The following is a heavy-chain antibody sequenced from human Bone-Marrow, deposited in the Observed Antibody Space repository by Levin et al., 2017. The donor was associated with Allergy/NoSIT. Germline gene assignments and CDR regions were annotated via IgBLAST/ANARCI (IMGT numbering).Heavy chain of an antibody. D-gene: IGHD3-22*01. CDR2: LKSKSDGGTI. CDR1: GLTLTNAW. CDR3: STEHSSGYYSKY. Sequence: GGSLRLSCVASGLTLTNAWMNWVRQAPGKGLEWVGRLKSKSDGGTIHYAAPVKGRFTISRDDSKNTLYLQMNSLKTEDTAVYYCSTEHSSGYYSKYWGQGTLVTVSS. J-gene: IGHJ4*02. V-gene: IGHV3-15*07.